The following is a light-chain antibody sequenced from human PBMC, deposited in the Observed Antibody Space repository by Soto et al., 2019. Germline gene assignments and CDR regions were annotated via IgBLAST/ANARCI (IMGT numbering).Light chain of an antibody. V-gene: IGKV3-11*01. CDR2: DAS. J-gene: IGKJ5*01. CDR3: QQRSNWPSIT. CDR1: QSVSSY. Sequence: EIVMTQSPATLSVSPGERATLSCRASQSVSSYLAWYQQKPGQAPRLLIYDASNRATGIPARFSGSGSGTDFTLTINSLEPEDFAVYYCQQRSNWPSITFGQGTRLENK.